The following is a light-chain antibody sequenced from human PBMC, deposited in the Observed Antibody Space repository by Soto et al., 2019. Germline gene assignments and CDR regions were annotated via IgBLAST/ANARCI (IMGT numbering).Light chain of an antibody. CDR1: QNIKKF. J-gene: IGKJ4*01. Sequence: DIHMTQSPSSLSASVGDRVTITCRASQNIKKFLNWYQQRPGKAPSALIHATSTLQNGVSSRFSGSGSDTDFTLTITSLQPEDFATYFCQQSYSAPLTSGGGTKVEL. CDR3: QQSYSAPLT. CDR2: ATS. V-gene: IGKV1-39*01.